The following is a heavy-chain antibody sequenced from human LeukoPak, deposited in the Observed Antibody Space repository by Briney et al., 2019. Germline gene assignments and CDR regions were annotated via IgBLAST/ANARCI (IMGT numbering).Heavy chain of an antibody. J-gene: IGHJ4*02. D-gene: IGHD1-26*01. CDR2: INPSGGST. Sequence: ASVKVSCKASGYTFTSYYMHWVRQAPGQGLEWMGIINPSGGSTSYAQKFQGRVTMTRDTSTSTVYMELSSLRSEDTAVYYCARDLIVGATWTIGTFDYWGQGTLVTVSS. V-gene: IGHV1-46*01. CDR3: ARDLIVGATWTIGTFDY. CDR1: GYTFTSYY.